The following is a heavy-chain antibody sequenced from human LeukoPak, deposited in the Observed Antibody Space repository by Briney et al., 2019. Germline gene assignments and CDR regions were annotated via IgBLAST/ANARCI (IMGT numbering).Heavy chain of an antibody. D-gene: IGHD2-2*01. CDR1: GFTFSSYA. CDR3: AKESSTLYYYYGMDV. CDR2: ISGSGDNT. Sequence: TGGSLRLSCAASGFTFSSYAMSWVRQAPGKGLEWVSGISGSGDNTYYADSVKGRFTISRDNSKNTLYVQVNSLGTEDTAAYYCAKESSTLYYYYGMDVWGQGTTVTVSS. J-gene: IGHJ6*02. V-gene: IGHV3-23*01.